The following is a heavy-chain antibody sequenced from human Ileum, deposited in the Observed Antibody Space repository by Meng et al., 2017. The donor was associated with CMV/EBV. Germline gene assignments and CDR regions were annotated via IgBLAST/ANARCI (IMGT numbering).Heavy chain of an antibody. Sequence: GGSLRLSCEASGFTFSNFAMRWVRQAPGKGLEWVASISGDSTYIYYADSVKGRFNVSRDNAKNSLFLQMNSLRAEDTAVFYCARGSGRADQWGQGTLVTVSS. CDR1: GFTFSNFA. CDR2: ISGDSTYI. CDR3: ARGSGRADQ. J-gene: IGHJ4*02. V-gene: IGHV3-21*01. D-gene: IGHD2-15*01.